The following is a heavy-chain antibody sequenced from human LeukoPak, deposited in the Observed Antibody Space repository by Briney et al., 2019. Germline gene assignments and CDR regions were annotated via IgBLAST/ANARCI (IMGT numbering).Heavy chain of an antibody. CDR2: IRSKAYGGTT. D-gene: IGHD2-21*01. V-gene: IGHV3-49*03. CDR1: GFSFGDYA. CDR3: TRVFL. J-gene: IGHJ4*02. Sequence: GGSLRLSCTASGFSFGDYAMSWFRQAPGKGLEWVGFIRSKAYGGTTEYAACVEGRFTNSRDDSKSMDLQQMNSLKTEYTAVYYCTRVFLWGEGTLVTVSS.